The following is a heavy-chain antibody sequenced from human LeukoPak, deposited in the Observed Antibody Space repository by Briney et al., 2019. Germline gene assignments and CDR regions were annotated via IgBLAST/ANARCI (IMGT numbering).Heavy chain of an antibody. D-gene: IGHD3-22*01. CDR1: GFTLNNYA. CDR2: ISGSGIAT. Sequence: GGSLRLSCAASGFTLNNYAMTWVRQAPGKGLEWVSAISGSGIATYYADSVKGRFTISRDNSRNTLYLQMISLRAEDTAAYYCARMWSYYYDSSGYKYYFDYWGQGTLVTVSS. J-gene: IGHJ4*02. CDR3: ARMWSYYYDSSGYKYYFDY. V-gene: IGHV3-23*01.